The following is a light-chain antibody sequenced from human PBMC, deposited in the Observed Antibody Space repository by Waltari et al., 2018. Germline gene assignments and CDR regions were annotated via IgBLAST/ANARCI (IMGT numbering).Light chain of an antibody. CDR2: GNN. CDR3: QSFDFRLSGGVV. V-gene: IGLV1-40*01. CDR1: GSNIGAGME. J-gene: IGLJ3*02. Sequence: QSVLTQPPSMSGAPGQRVTIPCTGSGSNIGAGMEVHRNQVFPGPAPKPPIYGNNNRPSGFPDRFAGSKSDTSASLAIGGLQAEDEADYYCQSFDFRLSGGVVFGGGTKVTVL.